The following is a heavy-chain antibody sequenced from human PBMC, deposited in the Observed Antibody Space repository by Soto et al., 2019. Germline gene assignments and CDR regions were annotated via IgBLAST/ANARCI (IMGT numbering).Heavy chain of an antibody. D-gene: IGHD2-2*01. V-gene: IGHV3-9*01. Sequence: GGSLRLSCAVSGFTLDDYTMHWVRQAPGKGLEWVSGVGWNGGDIVYADSVKGRFTVSRDNTRNSLYLEVNSLTTEDTAIYFCAKERAVVVPVPTSYFHYYGLDVWGQGTTVTVSS. CDR1: GFTLDDYT. CDR2: VGWNGGDI. CDR3: AKERAVVVPVPTSYFHYYGLDV. J-gene: IGHJ6*02.